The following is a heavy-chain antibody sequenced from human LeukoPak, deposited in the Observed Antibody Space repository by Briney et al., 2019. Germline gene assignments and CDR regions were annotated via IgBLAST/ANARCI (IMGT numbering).Heavy chain of an antibody. D-gene: IGHD2-2*03. CDR3: ARVGYCSSTSCYLFDY. CDR1: GGSFSGYY. Sequence: KTSETLSLTCAVYGGSFSGYYWSWIRQPPGKGLEWIGEINHSGSTNYNPSLESRVTISVDTSKNQFSLKLSSVTAADTAVYYCARVGYCSSTSCYLFDYWGQGTLVTVSS. CDR2: INHSGST. V-gene: IGHV4-34*01. J-gene: IGHJ4*02.